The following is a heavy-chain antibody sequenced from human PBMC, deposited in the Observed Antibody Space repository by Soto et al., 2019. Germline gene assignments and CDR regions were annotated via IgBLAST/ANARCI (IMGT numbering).Heavy chain of an antibody. CDR2: FNPSGGST. V-gene: IGHV1-46*01. CDR3: ARGGTAVDLPYEF. J-gene: IGHJ4*02. D-gene: IGHD2-21*02. CDR1: GYTLTTYD. Sequence: QVQLVQSGAEVKKPGASVKVSCKASGYTLTTYDMHWVRQAPGQGLEWLGIFNPSGGSTSLAQKFQGRVTMTRDTSTSTVYMELISLRSEDPALYYCARGGTAVDLPYEFWGQGTLVTVSS.